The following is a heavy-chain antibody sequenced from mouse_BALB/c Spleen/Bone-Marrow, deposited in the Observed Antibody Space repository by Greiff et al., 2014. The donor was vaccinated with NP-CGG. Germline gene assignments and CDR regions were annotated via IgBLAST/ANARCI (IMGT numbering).Heavy chain of an antibody. CDR3: ARSGERYGAMDY. CDR2: VSDGGTYT. V-gene: IGHV5-4*02. Sequence: EVQLQQSGGGLVKPGGSLKLSCAASGFTFSDFYMFWFHQTPEKRLEWVATVSDGGTYTYYPDSVKGRFTISRDNAKSNLYLQMSSLKSEDTAMYYCARSGERYGAMDYWGQGTSVSVSS. CDR1: GFTFSDFY. J-gene: IGHJ4*01. D-gene: IGHD1-1*02.